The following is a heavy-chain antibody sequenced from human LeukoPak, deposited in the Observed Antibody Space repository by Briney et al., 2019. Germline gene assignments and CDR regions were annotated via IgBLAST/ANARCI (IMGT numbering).Heavy chain of an antibody. V-gene: IGHV3-21*01. Sequence: PGGSLRLSCAASGFTFSSYSMNWVRRAPGKGLEWVSSISSSSSYIYYADSVKGRFTISRDNAKNSLYLQMNSLRAEDTAVYYCARHYPGLMVYANLRPYYYGMDVWGQGTTVAVSS. CDR2: ISSSSSYI. J-gene: IGHJ6*02. CDR1: GFTFSSYS. CDR3: ARHYPGLMVYANLRPYYYGMDV. D-gene: IGHD2-8*01.